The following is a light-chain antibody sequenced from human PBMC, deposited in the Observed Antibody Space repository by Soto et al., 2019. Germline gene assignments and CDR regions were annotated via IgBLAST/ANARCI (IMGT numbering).Light chain of an antibody. Sequence: EIVLTQSPVTLSLSTRERAMLSCRATRSVNNFVDWYQHRPGQAPSLHISDASNRATGIPDRFSGSGSGTDFTLTIISLEPEDFAVYFCHQRAGWPPTFGGGTRLEI. CDR3: HQRAGWPPT. V-gene: IGKV3-11*01. CDR1: RSVNNF. CDR2: DAS. J-gene: IGKJ5*01.